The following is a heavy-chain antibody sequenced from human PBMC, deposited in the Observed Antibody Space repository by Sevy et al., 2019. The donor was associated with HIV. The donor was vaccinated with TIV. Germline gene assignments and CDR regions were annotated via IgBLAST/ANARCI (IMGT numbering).Heavy chain of an antibody. J-gene: IGHJ3*02. D-gene: IGHD5-12*01. Sequence: GGSLRLSCAASGLTFGSYAMNWVRQAPGKGLEWVSAISGSGGTTYYADSVKGRFAISRDNSKNTLYLQMSSLRAEDTAVYYCAKDIGMATIRYDGFDIWGQGTMVTVSS. CDR3: AKDIGMATIRYDGFDI. CDR2: ISGSGGTT. V-gene: IGHV3-23*01. CDR1: GLTFGSYA.